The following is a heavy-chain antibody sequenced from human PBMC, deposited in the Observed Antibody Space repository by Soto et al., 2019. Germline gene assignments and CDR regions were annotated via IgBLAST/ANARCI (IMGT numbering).Heavy chain of an antibody. CDR2: ISGSVGST. Sequence: EVQLLESGGGLVQPGGSLRLSCAASGFTFSDHGMSWVRQAPGKVPEWVSAISGSVGSTYYADSVKGRFTISRDNSKNMLYLQMDSLRDEDTAVYYCAKDRTIASRNFDDWGQGALVTVSS. CDR1: GFTFSDHG. J-gene: IGHJ4*02. D-gene: IGHD6-6*01. CDR3: AKDRTIASRNFDD. V-gene: IGHV3-23*01.